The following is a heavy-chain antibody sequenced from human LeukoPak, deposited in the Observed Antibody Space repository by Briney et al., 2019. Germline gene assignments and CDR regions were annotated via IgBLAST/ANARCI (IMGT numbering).Heavy chain of an antibody. CDR1: GYTFTSYG. CDR2: ISAYNGNT. J-gene: IGHJ4*02. V-gene: IGHV1-18*01. CDR3: ARVHYYDSSGYPVDY. Sequence: ASVKVSCKASGYTFTSYGISWVRQAPGQGLEWMGWISAYNGNTNYAQKLQGRVTMTTDTSTSTAYMELRSLRSDDTAVYYCARVHYYDSSGYPVDYWGQGTLVTVSS. D-gene: IGHD3-22*01.